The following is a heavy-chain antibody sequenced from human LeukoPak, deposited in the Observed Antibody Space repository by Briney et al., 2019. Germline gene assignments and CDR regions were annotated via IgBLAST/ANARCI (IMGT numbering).Heavy chain of an antibody. CDR1: GYTFTTED. CDR2: INPDSGDT. Sequence: ASVKVSCKASGYTFTTEDINWVRQATGQGLEWMGWINPDSGDTGYAQKLQGRVTMTTDTSTSTAYMELRSLRSDDTAVYYCARDYYSSGWFHAYGVFDYWGQGTLVTVSS. J-gene: IGHJ4*02. CDR3: ARDYYSSGWFHAYGVFDY. V-gene: IGHV1-8*02. D-gene: IGHD6-19*01.